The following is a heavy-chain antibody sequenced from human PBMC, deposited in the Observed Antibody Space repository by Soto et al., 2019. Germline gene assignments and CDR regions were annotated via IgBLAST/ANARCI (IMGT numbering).Heavy chain of an antibody. CDR2: IYHSGST. J-gene: IGHJ6*02. V-gene: IGHV4-4*02. CDR3: ASVRGGYYYAMDV. Sequence: QVQLQESGPGLVKPSGTLSLTCAVSGGSISSSNWWSWVRQPPGKGLEWIGEIYHSGSTNYNPSLKSRVTLSVDKSKNRFSLKLSSVTAADTAVYYGASVRGGYYYAMDVWGQGTTVTVSS. D-gene: IGHD3-10*02. CDR1: GGSISSSNW.